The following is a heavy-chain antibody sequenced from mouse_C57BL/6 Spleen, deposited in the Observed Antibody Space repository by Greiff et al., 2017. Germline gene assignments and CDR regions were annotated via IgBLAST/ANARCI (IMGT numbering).Heavy chain of an antibody. J-gene: IGHJ2*01. CDR1: GYTFTDYN. CDR3: ARDPLYGNWGFDY. V-gene: IGHV1-18*01. D-gene: IGHD2-1*01. CDR2: INPNNGGT. Sequence: VQLQQSGPELVKPGASVKIPCKASGYTFTDYNMDWVKQSHGKSLEWIGDINPNNGGTIYNQKFKGKATLTVDKSSSTAYMELRSLTSEDTAVYYCARDPLYGNWGFDYWGQGTTLTVSS.